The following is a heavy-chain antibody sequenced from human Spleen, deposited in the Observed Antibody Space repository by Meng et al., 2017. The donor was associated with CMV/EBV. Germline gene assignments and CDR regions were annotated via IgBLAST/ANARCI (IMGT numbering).Heavy chain of an antibody. CDR2: IKGDGSEK. Sequence: GESLKISCAASGFTFSSYWMSWVRQAPGKGLEWMANIKGDGSEKSYVDSVKGRFTISRDNSKNTLYLQMNSLRAEDTAVYYCARDFCFLEWLSQPCYYYYGMDVWGQGTTVTVSS. CDR1: GFTFSSYW. D-gene: IGHD3-3*01. J-gene: IGHJ6*02. CDR3: ARDFCFLEWLSQPCYYYYGMDV. V-gene: IGHV3-7*01.